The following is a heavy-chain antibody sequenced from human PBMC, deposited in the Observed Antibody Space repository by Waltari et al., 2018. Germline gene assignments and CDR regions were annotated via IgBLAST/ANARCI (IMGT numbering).Heavy chain of an antibody. D-gene: IGHD1-7*01. Sequence: QVKLQESGPGLVKPSGTLSLTCAVSGGSISSSNWWSWVRQPPGKGLEWIGEIYHSGSTHDNPSLKIRVTISVDKSKNQFSLKLSSVTSADTAVYCCARDSRITRTTTLFDYWGQGTLVTVSS. CDR1: GGSISSSNW. CDR3: ARDSRITRTTTLFDY. CDR2: IYHSGST. V-gene: IGHV4-4*01. J-gene: IGHJ4*02.